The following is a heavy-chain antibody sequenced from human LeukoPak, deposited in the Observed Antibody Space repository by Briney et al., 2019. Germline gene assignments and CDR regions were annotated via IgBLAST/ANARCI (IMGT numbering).Heavy chain of an antibody. CDR1: GGSINTYY. J-gene: IGHJ4*02. D-gene: IGHD6-19*01. Sequence: PSETLSLTCTVSGGSINTYYWSWIRQPPGKGLEWIGFIYYSGNTNYNPSLKSRLTISVDTSKNQFSLKLSSVTTADTAVYYCARGRTGWAYYFDYWGQGSLVTVSS. CDR2: IYYSGNT. CDR3: ARGRTGWAYYFDY. V-gene: IGHV4-59*01.